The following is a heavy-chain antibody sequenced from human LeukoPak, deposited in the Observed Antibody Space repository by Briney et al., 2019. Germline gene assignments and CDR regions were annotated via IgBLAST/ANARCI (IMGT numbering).Heavy chain of an antibody. CDR2: IHYSGST. CDR3: ARDPPSITGTTSAFDI. J-gene: IGHJ3*02. Sequence: SETLSLTCTVSGGSISSGDYYWSWIRQPPGKGLEWIGYIHYSGSTYYNPSLKSRVTISVDMSKNQFSLKLSSVTAADTAVYYCARDPPSITGTTSAFDIWGLGTMVTVSS. D-gene: IGHD1-20*01. V-gene: IGHV4-30-4*01. CDR1: GGSISSGDYY.